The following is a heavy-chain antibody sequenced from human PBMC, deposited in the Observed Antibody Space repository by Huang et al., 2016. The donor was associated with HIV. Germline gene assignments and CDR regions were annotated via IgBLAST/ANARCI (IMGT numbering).Heavy chain of an antibody. V-gene: IGHV4-61*09. Sequence: QVQLQESGPGSVKPSQTLSLTCTVSGVSVSSGSYYWSWVRQPAGKGLEWIGHIHTTGSTNYNPSLKRRVTISVDTSKKQFSLNLSSVTAVDTAVYYCARGTYYDSSANFDYWGQGALVTVSS. CDR1: GVSVSSGSYY. D-gene: IGHD3-22*01. CDR3: ARGTYYDSSANFDY. J-gene: IGHJ4*02. CDR2: IHTTGST.